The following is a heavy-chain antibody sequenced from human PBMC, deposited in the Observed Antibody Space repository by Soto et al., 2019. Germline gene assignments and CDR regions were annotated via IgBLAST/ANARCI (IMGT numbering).Heavy chain of an antibody. CDR2: IWYDGSNK. V-gene: IGHV3-33*01. D-gene: IGHD6-6*01. Sequence: QVQLVESGGGVVQPGRSLRLSCAASGFTFSSYGMHWVRQAPGKGLEWVAVIWYDGSNKYYADSVKGRFTISRDNSKNTLYLQMNSLRAEDTAVYYWATGPGRIAARFYYYYGMDVWGQGTTVTVSS. J-gene: IGHJ6*02. CDR1: GFTFSSYG. CDR3: ATGPGRIAARFYYYYGMDV.